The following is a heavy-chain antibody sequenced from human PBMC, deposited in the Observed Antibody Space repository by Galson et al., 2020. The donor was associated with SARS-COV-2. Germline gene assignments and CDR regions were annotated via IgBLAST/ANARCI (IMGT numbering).Heavy chain of an antibody. J-gene: IGHJ4*02. CDR1: GFNFDDYA. V-gene: IGHV3-9*01. Sequence: SLKISCAASGFNFDDYAMHWVRQAPGKGLEWVSGISWNSGSIGYADSVKGRFTISRDNAKNSLYLQMNSLRAEDTALYYCATLDNSGYDTIFDYWGQGTLVTVSS. D-gene: IGHD5-12*01. CDR3: ATLDNSGYDTIFDY. CDR2: ISWNSGSI.